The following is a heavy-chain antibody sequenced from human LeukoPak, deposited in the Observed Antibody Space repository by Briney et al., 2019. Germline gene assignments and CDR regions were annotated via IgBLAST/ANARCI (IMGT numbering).Heavy chain of an antibody. CDR1: GGTFSSYA. V-gene: IGHV1-69*06. J-gene: IGHJ3*02. D-gene: IGHD3-22*01. Sequence: SVKVSCKASGGTFSSYAISWVRQAPGQGLEWMGGIIPIFGTANYAQKFQGRVTITADKSTSTAYMELSSLRSEDTAVCYCASLKNYYDSSGYLVTDAFDIWGQGTMVTVSS. CDR3: ASLKNYYDSSGYLVTDAFDI. CDR2: IIPIFGTA.